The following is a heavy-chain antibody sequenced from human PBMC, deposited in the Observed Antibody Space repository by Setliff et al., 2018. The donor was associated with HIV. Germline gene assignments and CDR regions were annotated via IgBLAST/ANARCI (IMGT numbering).Heavy chain of an antibody. CDR3: ARQPYDSRSFGWFDP. Sequence: SETLSLTCNVSGGAITGYYWSWVRQAPGKALESIASIYSGGSAIYHPSLKSRVTISVDTSKNQFSLKLSSVTAADTAVYYCARQPYDSRSFGWFDPWGQGTLVTVSS. CDR1: GGAITGYY. J-gene: IGHJ5*02. D-gene: IGHD3-10*01. CDR2: IYSGGSA. V-gene: IGHV4-59*08.